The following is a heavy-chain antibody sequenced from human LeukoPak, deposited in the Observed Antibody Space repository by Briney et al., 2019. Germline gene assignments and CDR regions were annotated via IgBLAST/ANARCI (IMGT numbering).Heavy chain of an antibody. Sequence: TGGSLRLSCAASGFTVSSNYMSWVRQAPGKGLEWVSVIFSGGTTYYADSVKGRFTISRDNSKNTLYLQMNSLRAEDTAVYYCARDPSSGSYPTLDYWGQGTLVTVSS. CDR2: IFSGGTT. J-gene: IGHJ4*02. D-gene: IGHD1-26*01. CDR3: ARDPSSGSYPTLDY. V-gene: IGHV3-53*01. CDR1: GFTVSSNY.